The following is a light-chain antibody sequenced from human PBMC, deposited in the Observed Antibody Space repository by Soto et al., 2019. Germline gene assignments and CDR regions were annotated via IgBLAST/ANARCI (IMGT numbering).Light chain of an antibody. CDR1: QSVSSY. CDR3: QQRSNRPPSIT. Sequence: EIVLTQSPATLSLSPGERATLSCRASQSVSSYLAWYQQKPGQAPRLLIYDASNRATGIPARFSGSGSGTDLTLTISSLKPEDFAVYYCQQRSNRPPSITFGQGTRLEIK. CDR2: DAS. V-gene: IGKV3-11*01. J-gene: IGKJ5*01.